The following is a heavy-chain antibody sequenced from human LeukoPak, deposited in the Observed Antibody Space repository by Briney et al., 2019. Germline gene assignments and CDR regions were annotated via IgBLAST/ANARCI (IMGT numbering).Heavy chain of an antibody. CDR2: IYYSGST. CDR3: TRDYSTSYYYYGMDV. J-gene: IGHJ6*02. Sequence: SETLSLTCTVSGGSVSSGSYYWSWIRQPPGKGLEWIGYIYYSGSTNYNPSLKSRVTISVDTSKNQFSLKLSSVTAADTAVYYCTRDYSTSYYYYGMDVWGQGTTVTVSS. CDR1: GGSVSSGSYY. D-gene: IGHD4-11*01. V-gene: IGHV4-61*01.